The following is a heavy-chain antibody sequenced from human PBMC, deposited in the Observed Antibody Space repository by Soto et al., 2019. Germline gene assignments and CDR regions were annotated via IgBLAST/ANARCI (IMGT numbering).Heavy chain of an antibody. CDR1: GFTFSSHN. D-gene: IGHD3-3*01. J-gene: IGHJ6*02. CDR3: ARDVRKAGPIRGLWSGYSEYDYYAMDV. CDR2: ISSGSSTI. Sequence: PGGSLRLSCAASGFTFSSHNMNWVRQAPGKGLEWVSYISSGSSTIYYADSVKGQFTTSRDNAKNSLYLQMNSLRDEDTAVYYCARDVRKAGPIRGLWSGYSEYDYYAMDVWGQGTTVTVSS. V-gene: IGHV3-48*02.